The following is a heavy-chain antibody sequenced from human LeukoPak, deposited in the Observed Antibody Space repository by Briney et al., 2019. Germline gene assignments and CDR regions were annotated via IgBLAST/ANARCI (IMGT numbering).Heavy chain of an antibody. V-gene: IGHV4-39*01. CDR2: IRYPGST. CDR1: GGSISSSDYL. Sequence: SETLSLTCTVFGGSISSSDYLWAWIRQPPGKGLELIGNIRYPGSTYYNPSLQSRVTISVDTSKNQFSVKLRSVTAADTAVYYCLRSHGAHWGQGTLVTVSS. J-gene: IGHJ4*02. D-gene: IGHD3-10*01. CDR3: LRSHGAH.